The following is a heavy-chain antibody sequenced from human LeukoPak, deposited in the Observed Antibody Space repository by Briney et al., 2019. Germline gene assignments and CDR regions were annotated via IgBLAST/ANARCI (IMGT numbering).Heavy chain of an antibody. CDR3: ATSQTTSGRYGNAFDI. V-gene: IGHV3-21*01. CDR1: GFTFRDYS. D-gene: IGHD6-19*01. J-gene: IGHJ3*02. Sequence: GGSLRLSCAASGFTFRDYSMNWVRQAPGKGLEWVSYISTSGNYIYYADSVKGRFTISRDNAKNSLYLQMNSLRAEDTAVYYCATSQTTSGRYGNAFDIWGQGTMVTVSS. CDR2: ISTSGNYI.